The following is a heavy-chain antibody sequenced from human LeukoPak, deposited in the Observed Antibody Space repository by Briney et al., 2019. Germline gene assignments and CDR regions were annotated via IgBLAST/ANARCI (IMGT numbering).Heavy chain of an antibody. J-gene: IGHJ5*02. CDR1: GGTFSSYA. V-gene: IGHV1-69*04. Sequence: SVKVSCKASGGTFSSYAISWVRQAPGQGLEWMGRIIPILGIANYAQKFQGRVTITADKSTSAAYMELSSLRSEDTAVYYCATPPSGWELKSWGQGTLVTVSS. CDR2: IIPILGIA. D-gene: IGHD1-26*01. CDR3: ATPPSGWELKS.